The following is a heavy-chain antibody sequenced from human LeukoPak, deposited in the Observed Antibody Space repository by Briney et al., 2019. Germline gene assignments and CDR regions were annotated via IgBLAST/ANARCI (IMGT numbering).Heavy chain of an antibody. CDR3: ARDPPHYSESSADFV. V-gene: IGHV3-30*04. J-gene: IGHJ4*02. D-gene: IGHD3-22*01. Sequence: GGSLRLSCAASGFSFNTYAIHWVRQAPGKGLEWVAIISSDGSDRYYADSVKGRFTISRDNSKNTLFLQMNSLGREDTALYYCARDPPHYSESSADFVWGQGTLVTVSS. CDR2: ISSDGSDR. CDR1: GFSFNTYA.